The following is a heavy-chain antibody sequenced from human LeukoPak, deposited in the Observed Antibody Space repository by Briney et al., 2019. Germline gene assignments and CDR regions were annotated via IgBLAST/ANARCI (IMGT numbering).Heavy chain of an antibody. J-gene: IGHJ4*02. V-gene: IGHV3-23*01. CDR3: AKDTGYSSSYLPDY. CDR1: GFTFSSYA. Sequence: GGSLRLSCAASGFTFSSYAMSWVRQAPGKGLEWVSAISGSGGSTYYADSVKGRFTISTDNSKNTLYLQMNSLRAEDTAVYYCAKDTGYSSSYLPDYWGQGTLVTVSS. D-gene: IGHD6-13*01. CDR2: ISGSGGST.